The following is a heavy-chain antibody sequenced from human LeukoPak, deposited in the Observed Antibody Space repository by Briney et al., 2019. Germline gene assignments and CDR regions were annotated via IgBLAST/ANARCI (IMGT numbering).Heavy chain of an antibody. D-gene: IGHD2-2*01. J-gene: IGHJ4*02. Sequence: GGSLRLSCAASGFTFSSYVMSWVRQAPGKGLEWVSAIIGSGGSTYYADSVKGRFTVSRDNSKNTLYLQMNSLRAEGTAVYYCAICRRSTICYVGFDGWGQGTLVTVSS. CDR1: GFTFSSYV. V-gene: IGHV3-23*01. CDR3: AICRRSTICYVGFDG. CDR2: IIGSGGST.